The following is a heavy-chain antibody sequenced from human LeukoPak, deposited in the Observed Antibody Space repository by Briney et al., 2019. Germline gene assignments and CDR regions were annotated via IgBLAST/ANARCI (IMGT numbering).Heavy chain of an antibody. V-gene: IGHV4-30-4*08. CDR2: IYYSGST. CDR3: ARERIGVLEPYCSSTSCYGGFDP. Sequence: PSETLSLTCTVSGGSISSGDYDWGWIREPRGKGLEWIVYIYYSGSTYYNPSRESRSTISVDTSKNQFSLKLSSVTAADTAVYYCARERIGVLEPYCSSTSCYGGFDPWGQGTLVTVSS. J-gene: IGHJ5*02. D-gene: IGHD2-2*01. CDR1: GGSISSGDYD.